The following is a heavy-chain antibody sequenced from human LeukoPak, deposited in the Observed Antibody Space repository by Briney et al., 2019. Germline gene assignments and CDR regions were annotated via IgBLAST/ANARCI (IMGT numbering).Heavy chain of an antibody. D-gene: IGHD6-19*01. CDR3: ARGRRYSSGSMGY. J-gene: IGHJ4*02. V-gene: IGHV1-69*04. Sequence: SVKVSCKASGGTFSSYAISWVRQAPGQGLEWMGRIIPILGIANYAQKFQGRVTITADKSTSTAYMELSSLRSEDTAVYYCARGRRYSSGSMGYWSQGTLVTVSS. CDR1: GGTFSSYA. CDR2: IIPILGIA.